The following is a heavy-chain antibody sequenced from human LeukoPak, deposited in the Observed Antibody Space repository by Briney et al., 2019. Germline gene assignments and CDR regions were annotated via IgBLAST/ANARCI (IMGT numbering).Heavy chain of an antibody. V-gene: IGHV4-34*01. D-gene: IGHD6-19*01. Sequence: SETLSLTCAVYGGSFSGYYWSWIRQPPGKGLEWIGEINHSGSTNYNPSLKSRVTISVDTSKNQFSLKLSSVAAADTAVYYCARVGPDSSGWFDYWGQGTLVTVSS. CDR2: INHSGST. CDR3: ARVGPDSSGWFDY. CDR1: GGSFSGYY. J-gene: IGHJ4*02.